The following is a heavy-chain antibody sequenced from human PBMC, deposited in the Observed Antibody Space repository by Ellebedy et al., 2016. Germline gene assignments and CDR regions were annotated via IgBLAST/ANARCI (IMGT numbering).Heavy chain of an antibody. V-gene: IGHV1-46*01. CDR3: ARDRPDGYHHYFDY. D-gene: IGHD5-24*01. Sequence: ASVKVSCKASGYTFTSYYLHWVRQAPGQGLEWMGIINPSGGSTTYAQKFQGRVTMTSDTSTSTVYMELSSLGSEDTAVYYCARDRPDGYHHYFDYWGQGTLVTVSS. J-gene: IGHJ4*02. CDR2: INPSGGST. CDR1: GYTFTSYY.